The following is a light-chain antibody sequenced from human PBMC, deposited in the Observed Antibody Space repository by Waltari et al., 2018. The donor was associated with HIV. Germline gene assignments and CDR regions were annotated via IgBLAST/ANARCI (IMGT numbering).Light chain of an antibody. CDR1: SSDVGCYNL. Sequence: QSALTPPASVSGSPGQSITISCTGTSSDVGCYNLVSWYQQHPGKAPKLMIYEGSKRPSGVSNRFSGSKSGNTASLTISGLQAEDEADYYCCSYAGSSTLDVVFGGGTKLTVL. V-gene: IGLV2-23*01. CDR2: EGS. J-gene: IGLJ2*01. CDR3: CSYAGSSTLDVV.